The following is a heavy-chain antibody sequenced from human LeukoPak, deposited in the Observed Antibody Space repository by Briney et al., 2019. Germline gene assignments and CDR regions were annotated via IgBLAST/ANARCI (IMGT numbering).Heavy chain of an antibody. CDR3: ARHRPREYSGYHPFDY. V-gene: IGHV3-74*01. D-gene: IGHD5-12*01. Sequence: GGSLRLSCEGSGFTFRSHWLNWVRQPPGKGPVWVAHIDPDGTTVNYADSVKGRFTVSRDNARNTLYLFMHSLRAEDTAVYFYARHRPREYSGYHPFDYWGRGTLVTVSS. J-gene: IGHJ4*02. CDR2: IDPDGTTV. CDR1: GFTFRSHW.